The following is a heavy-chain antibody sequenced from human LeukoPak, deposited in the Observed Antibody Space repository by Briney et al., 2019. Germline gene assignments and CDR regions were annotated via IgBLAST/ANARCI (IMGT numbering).Heavy chain of an antibody. CDR2: INHSGST. Sequence: SETLSLTCAVYGGSFSGYYWSWIRQPPGKGLEWIGEINHSGSTNYNPSLKSRVTMSVDTSKNQFSLKLSSVTAADTAVYYCARQITIWGSYAFDIWGQGTMVTVSS. V-gene: IGHV4-34*01. CDR1: GGSFSGYY. D-gene: IGHD3-3*01. J-gene: IGHJ3*02. CDR3: ARQITIWGSYAFDI.